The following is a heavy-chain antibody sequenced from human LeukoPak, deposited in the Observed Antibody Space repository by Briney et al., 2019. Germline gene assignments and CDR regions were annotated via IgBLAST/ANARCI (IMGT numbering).Heavy chain of an antibody. CDR2: INQDGSQK. CDR1: GFTFSSSW. D-gene: IGHD3-3*01. J-gene: IGHJ6*03. CDR3: ARGMLSSAGYHWYYYMDV. V-gene: IGHV3-7*01. Sequence: GGSLRLSCAASGFTFSSSWMSWVRQAPGKGLEWVANINQDGSQKYYVDSVRGRFTISRDNAKDSLYLQMNSLRVEDTAVYYCARGMLSSAGYHWYYYMDVWGKGAMVTVSS.